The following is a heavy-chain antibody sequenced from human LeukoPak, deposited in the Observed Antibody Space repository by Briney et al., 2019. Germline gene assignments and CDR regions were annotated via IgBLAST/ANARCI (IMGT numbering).Heavy chain of an antibody. V-gene: IGHV4-59*08. J-gene: IGHJ4*01. Sequence: SETLSLTCAVSGGSISSYYWSWIRQPPGKGLEWIGYIYYSGSTNYNPSLKSRVTISVDTSKNQFSLKLSSVTAADTAVYYCATGPDSSSATQTFDSWGQEPWSSSPQ. CDR2: IYYSGST. CDR1: GGSISSYY. CDR3: ATGPDSSSATQTFDS. D-gene: IGHD6-6*01.